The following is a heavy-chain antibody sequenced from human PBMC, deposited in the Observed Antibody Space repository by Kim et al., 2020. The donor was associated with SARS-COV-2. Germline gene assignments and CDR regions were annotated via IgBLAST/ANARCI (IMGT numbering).Heavy chain of an antibody. Sequence: SETLSLTCTVSGGSISSGGYYWSWIRQHPGKGLEWIGYIYYSGSTYYNPSLKSRVTISVDTSKNQFSLKLSSVTAADTAVYYCAREGYDSSGYPWAYGMDVWGQGTTVTVSS. CDR2: IYYSGST. J-gene: IGHJ6*02. D-gene: IGHD3-22*01. CDR1: GGSISSGGYY. CDR3: AREGYDSSGYPWAYGMDV. V-gene: IGHV4-31*03.